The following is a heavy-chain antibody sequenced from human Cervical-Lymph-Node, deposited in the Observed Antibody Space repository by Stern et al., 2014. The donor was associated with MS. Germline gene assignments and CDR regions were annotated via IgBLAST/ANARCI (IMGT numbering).Heavy chain of an antibody. CDR1: GFSLNTTRMR. Sequence: QVTLGESGPALVKPTQTLTLTCTFSGFSLNTTRMRVSWFRQPPGKALEWLARIDWDDDKFYRTSLRTRLAVSKDTSKNQVVLTMTNMDPADTATYYCARMGRKAGATDFAYWGQGTLVTVSS. V-gene: IGHV2-70*04. D-gene: IGHD1-26*01. CDR2: IDWDDDK. CDR3: ARMGRKAGATDFAY. J-gene: IGHJ4*02.